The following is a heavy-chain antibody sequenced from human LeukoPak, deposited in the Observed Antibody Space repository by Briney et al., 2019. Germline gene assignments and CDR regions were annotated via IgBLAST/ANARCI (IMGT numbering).Heavy chain of an antibody. CDR3: AKSSSYDFWSGYYPY. Sequence: QPGGSLRLSCAASGYTFSSYAMSWVRQAPGKGLEWVSAISGSGGSTYYADSVKGRFTISRDNSKNTLYLQMNSLRAEDTAVYNCAKSSSYDFWSGYYPYWGQGTLVTVSS. D-gene: IGHD3-3*01. CDR2: ISGSGGST. J-gene: IGHJ4*02. V-gene: IGHV3-23*01. CDR1: GYTFSSYA.